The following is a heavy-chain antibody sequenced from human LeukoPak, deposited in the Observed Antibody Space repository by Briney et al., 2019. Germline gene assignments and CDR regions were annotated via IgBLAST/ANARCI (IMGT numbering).Heavy chain of an antibody. V-gene: IGHV4-38-2*02. D-gene: IGHD1-26*01. CDR3: ARCYSRNYYGLDY. J-gene: IGHJ4*02. CDR2: IHYSGST. CDR1: GYSLSSGFY. Sequence: SETLSLTCTVSGYSLSSGFYWGWIRQPPGKRLEWIGSIHYSGSTSYNPSLKSRVTISVDTSKNQFSLRLSSVTAADTAVYYCARCYSRNYYGLDYWAQGTLVTVSS.